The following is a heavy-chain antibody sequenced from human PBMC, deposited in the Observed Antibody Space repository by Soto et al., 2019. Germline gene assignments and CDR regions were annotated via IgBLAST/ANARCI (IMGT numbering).Heavy chain of an antibody. CDR1: SGSISSSSYY. J-gene: IGHJ4*02. CDR2: IYYSGST. V-gene: IGHV4-39*01. D-gene: IGHD1-7*01. CDR3: ARRVRWNYYFDN. Sequence: SESLCLTCTVSSGSISSSSYYWRWIPHPPGKGLEWIGSIYYSGSTYYIPSLKVRVTLSVDMSKNQFSLKLSSVTAADTAVYHGARRVRWNYYFDNWGQETLVTVSS.